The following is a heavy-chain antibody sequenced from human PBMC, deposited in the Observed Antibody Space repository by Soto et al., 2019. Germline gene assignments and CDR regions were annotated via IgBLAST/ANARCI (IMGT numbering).Heavy chain of an antibody. CDR1: GFTFSSYG. CDR3: AKDRNSYGLYYYGMDV. J-gene: IGHJ6*02. Sequence: QVQLVESGGGVVQPGRSLRLSCAASGFTFSSYGMHWVRQAPGKGLEWVAVISYDGSNKYYADSVKGRFTISRDNSKNTLYLQMNSLRAEDTAVYYCAKDRNSYGLYYYGMDVWGQGTTVTVSS. D-gene: IGHD5-18*01. V-gene: IGHV3-30*18. CDR2: ISYDGSNK.